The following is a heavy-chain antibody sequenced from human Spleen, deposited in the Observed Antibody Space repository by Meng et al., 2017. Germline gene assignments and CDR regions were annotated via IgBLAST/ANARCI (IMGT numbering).Heavy chain of an antibody. Sequence: YAMHWVRQAPGKGLEWVAVISYDGSNKYYADSVKGRFTISRDNSKNTLYLQMNSLRAEDTAVYYCARDRRHNDYGGKRGGYYYYYYGMDVWGQGTTVTVSS. CDR1: YA. V-gene: IGHV3-30*04. D-gene: IGHD4-23*01. CDR3: ARDRRHNDYGGKRGGYYYYYYGMDV. J-gene: IGHJ6*02. CDR2: ISYDGSNK.